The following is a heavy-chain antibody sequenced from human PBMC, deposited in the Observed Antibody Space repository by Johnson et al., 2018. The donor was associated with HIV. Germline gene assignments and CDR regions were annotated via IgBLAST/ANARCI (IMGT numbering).Heavy chain of an antibody. D-gene: IGHD3-3*01. CDR2: IRYDGSNR. CDR3: AKCTEWFLVHDAFDI. Sequence: QVQLVESGGGVVQPWRSLRLSCAASGFTFSSSGMHWVRQAPGKGLAWVAFIRYDGSNRYYDDSVKGRFTISRDNSKNTLSLQMNSLRAEDTAVYYCAKCTEWFLVHDAFDIWGQVTMVTVSS. J-gene: IGHJ3*02. CDR1: GFTFSSSG. V-gene: IGHV3-30*02.